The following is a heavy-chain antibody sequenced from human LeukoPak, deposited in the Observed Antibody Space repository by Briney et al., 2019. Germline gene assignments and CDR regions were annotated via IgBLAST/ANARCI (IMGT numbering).Heavy chain of an antibody. D-gene: IGHD3/OR15-3a*01. J-gene: IGHJ5*02. CDR3: ARARDFNWFDP. CDR1: GGSISSYY. Sequence: SETLSLTCTVSGGSISSYYWSWIRQPPGKGLEWIGYIYYSGSTNYNPSLKSRVTISVDTSKNQFSLKLSSVTAADTAVYYCARARDFNWFDPWGQGTLVTVSS. CDR2: IYYSGST. V-gene: IGHV4-59*01.